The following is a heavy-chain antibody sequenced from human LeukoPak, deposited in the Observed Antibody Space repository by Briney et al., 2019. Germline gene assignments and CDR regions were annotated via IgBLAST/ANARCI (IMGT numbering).Heavy chain of an antibody. CDR2: ISYDGSNK. V-gene: IGHV3-30*18. Sequence: GRSLRLSCAATGFTFSSYGMHWVRQALGKGLEWVAVISYDGSNKYYADSVKGRFTISRDNSKNTLYLQMNSLRAEDTAVYYCAKDKGYSYFDYWGQGTLVTVSS. D-gene: IGHD5-18*01. J-gene: IGHJ4*02. CDR3: AKDKGYSYFDY. CDR1: GFTFSSYG.